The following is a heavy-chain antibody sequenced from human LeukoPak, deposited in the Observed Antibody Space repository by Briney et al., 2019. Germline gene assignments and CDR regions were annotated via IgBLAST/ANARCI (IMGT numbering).Heavy chain of an antibody. D-gene: IGHD3-10*01. J-gene: IGHJ4*02. V-gene: IGHV3-30-3*01. CDR3: ARLARDYPANY. CDR1: GFTFSSYA. Sequence: PGGSLRLSCAASGFTFSSYAMHWVRQAPGKGLEWVAVISYDGSNKYYADSVKGRFTISRDNSKNTLYLQMNSLRAEDTAVYYCARLARDYPANYWGQGTLATVSS. CDR2: ISYDGSNK.